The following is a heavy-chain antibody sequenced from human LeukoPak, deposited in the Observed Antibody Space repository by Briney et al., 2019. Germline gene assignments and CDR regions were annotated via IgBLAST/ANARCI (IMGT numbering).Heavy chain of an antibody. V-gene: IGHV3-48*04. D-gene: IGHD3-22*01. CDR1: GFTFRTYS. CDR2: ISGDGGTT. CDR3: ATVNLNYDDSGYLPFDH. J-gene: IGHJ4*02. Sequence: GGSLRLSCEASGFTFRTYSMNWVRQAPGKGLEWISFISGDGGTTNYADSVKGRFTISRDNAKSSLFLQMEGLRAEDTAVYYCATVNLNYDDSGYLPFDHWGQGSLVVISS.